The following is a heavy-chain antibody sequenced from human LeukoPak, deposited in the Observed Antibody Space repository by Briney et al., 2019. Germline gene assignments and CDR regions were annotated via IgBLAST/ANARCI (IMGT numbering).Heavy chain of an antibody. V-gene: IGHV3-11*01. CDR1: GFTFSDYY. J-gene: IGHJ5*02. CDR2: ISSSGSTI. D-gene: IGHD5/OR15-5a*01. CDR3: ARDPSTHSLNWFDP. Sequence: PGGSLRLSCAASGFTFSDYYMSWIRQAPGKGLEWVSYISSSGSTIYYADSVKGRFTISRDNAKNSLYLQMNSLRAEDTAVYYCARDPSTHSLNWFDPWGQGTLVTVSS.